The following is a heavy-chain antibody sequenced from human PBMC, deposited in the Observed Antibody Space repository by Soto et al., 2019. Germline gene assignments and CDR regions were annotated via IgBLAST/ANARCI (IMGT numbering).Heavy chain of an antibody. CDR2: ISGSGGST. CDR1: GFTFSSYA. V-gene: IGHV3-23*01. Sequence: GGSLRLSCAASGFTFSSYAMSWVRQAPGKGLEWVSAISGSGGSTYYADSVKGRFTISRDNSKNTLYLQMNSPRAEDTAVYYCAKHLTIFVGGTYYRVWQYCMDVWGKGPTVTICS. CDR3: AKHLTIFVGGTYYRVWQYCMDV. D-gene: IGHD3-3*01. J-gene: IGHJ6*03.